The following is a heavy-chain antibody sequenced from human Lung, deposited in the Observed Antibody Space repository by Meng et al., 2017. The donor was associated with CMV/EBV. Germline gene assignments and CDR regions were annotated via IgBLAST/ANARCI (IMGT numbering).Heavy chain of an antibody. D-gene: IGHD6-19*01. V-gene: IGHV4-4*02. CDR1: GGSISISTG. J-gene: IGHJ4*02. Sequence: QAQTQGAGPGRVKPSGTLSLPCPVSGGSISISTGWSWVRQPPGKGLEWIGEIYHSGGTNYNPSLRGRVTISLDKSKNQFSLTLRSVTAADTAVYYCARDPYATGWAGWGQGTLVTVSS. CDR3: ARDPYATGWAG. CDR2: IYHSGGT.